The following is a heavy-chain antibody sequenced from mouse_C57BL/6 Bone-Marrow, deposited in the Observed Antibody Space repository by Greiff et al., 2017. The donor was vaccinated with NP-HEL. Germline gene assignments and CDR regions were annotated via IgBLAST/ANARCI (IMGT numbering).Heavy chain of an antibody. CDR2: ISNLAYSI. CDR1: GFTFSDYG. Sequence: EVKLVESGGGLVQPGGSLKLSCAASGFTFSDYGMAWVRQAPRKGPEWVAFISNLAYSIYYADTVTGRFTISRENAKNTLYLAMSSLRSEDTAMYYCARHDGYPFAYWGQGTLVTVSA. CDR3: ARHDGYPFAY. J-gene: IGHJ3*01. V-gene: IGHV5-15*01. D-gene: IGHD2-3*01.